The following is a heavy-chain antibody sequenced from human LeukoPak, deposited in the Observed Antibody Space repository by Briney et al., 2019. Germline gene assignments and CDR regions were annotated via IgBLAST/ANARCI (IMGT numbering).Heavy chain of an antibody. CDR3: ARVLYCSGGSCYSGYYFDY. CDR1: GYSFTSYW. J-gene: IGHJ4*02. D-gene: IGHD2-15*01. V-gene: IGHV5-51*01. Sequence: GESLKISCKGSGYSFTSYWIGWVRQMPGEGLEWMGIIYPGDSDTRYSPSFQGQVTISADKSISTAYLQWSSLKASDTAMYYCARVLYCSGGSCYSGYYFDYWGQGTLVAVSS. CDR2: IYPGDSDT.